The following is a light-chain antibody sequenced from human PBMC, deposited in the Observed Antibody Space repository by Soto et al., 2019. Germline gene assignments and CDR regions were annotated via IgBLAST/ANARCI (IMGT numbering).Light chain of an antibody. Sequence: EIVLTQSPGTLSLSPGERATLSCRASQSVSYYLAWYQQKPGQAPRLLIYDASSRASGVPARFSGSGSGTDFTLTISRLEPEDFASYCCHQYHSHPQTFGQGTKVEI. J-gene: IGKJ1*01. CDR2: DAS. CDR3: HQYHSHPQT. CDR1: QSVSYY. V-gene: IGKV3-20*01.